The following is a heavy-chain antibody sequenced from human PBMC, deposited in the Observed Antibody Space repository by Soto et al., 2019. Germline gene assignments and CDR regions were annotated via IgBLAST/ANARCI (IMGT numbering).Heavy chain of an antibody. J-gene: IGHJ6*02. D-gene: IGHD3-10*01. Sequence: EVQLVESGGGLVQPGGSLRLSCAASGFTVSSNYMSWVRQAPGKGLEWVSVIYSGGNTYYADSVKGRFTISRDNSKNTLYLQMNSVRAEGTAVYYCARDWGEWFGGYYYYDGIDVWGQGTTVTVSS. CDR1: GFTVSSNY. CDR3: ARDWGEWFGGYYYYDGIDV. V-gene: IGHV3-66*01. CDR2: IYSGGNT.